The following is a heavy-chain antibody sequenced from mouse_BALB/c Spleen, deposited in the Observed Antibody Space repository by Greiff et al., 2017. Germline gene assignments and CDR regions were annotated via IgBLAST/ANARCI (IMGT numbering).Heavy chain of an antibody. CDR2: ISSGGSYT. V-gene: IGHV5-9-3*01. J-gene: IGHJ3*01. CDR1: GFTFSSYA. Sequence: EVKLVESGGGLVKPGGSLKLSCAASGFTFSSYAMSWVRQTPEKRLEWVATISSGGSYTYYPDSVKGRFTISRDNAKNTLYLQMSSLRSEDTAMYYCARPIITTVVDWLAYWGQGTLVTVSA. CDR3: ARPIITTVVDWLAY. D-gene: IGHD1-1*01.